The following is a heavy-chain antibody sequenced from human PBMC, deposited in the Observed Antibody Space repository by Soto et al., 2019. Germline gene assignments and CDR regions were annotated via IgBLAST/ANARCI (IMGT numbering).Heavy chain of an antibody. V-gene: IGHV4-39*01. Sequence: KQSQTLSLTCTVSGGSISSSSYYWGWIRQPPGKGLEWIGSIYYSGSTYYNPSLKSRVTISVDTSKNQFSLKLSSVTAADTAVYYCAGSYSSSWYSYYYYGMDVWGQGTTVTVSS. CDR1: GGSISSSSYY. D-gene: IGHD6-13*01. CDR3: AGSYSSSWYSYYYYGMDV. CDR2: IYYSGST. J-gene: IGHJ6*02.